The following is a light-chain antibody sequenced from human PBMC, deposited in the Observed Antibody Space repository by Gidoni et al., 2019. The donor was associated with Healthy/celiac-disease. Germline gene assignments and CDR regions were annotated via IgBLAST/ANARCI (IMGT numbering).Light chain of an antibody. CDR1: QSISSY. J-gene: IGKJ2*04. CDR3: QQSYSTPCS. V-gene: IGKV1-39*01. Sequence: IQMPQSPSSLSASVVDRVTIHFRASQSISSYLNCYQQKPGKAPKLLLDAASSLQSGVPSMFSGSGSGTDVTPTISSLQPEDFATYYCQQSYSTPCSFGQGTKLEIK. CDR2: AAS.